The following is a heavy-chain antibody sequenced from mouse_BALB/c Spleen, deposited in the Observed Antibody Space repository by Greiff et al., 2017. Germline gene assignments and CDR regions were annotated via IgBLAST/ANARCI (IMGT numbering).Heavy chain of an antibody. D-gene: IGHD4-1*01. Sequence: EVQLQESGPGLVKPSQSLSLTCSVTGYSITSGYYWNWIRQFPGNKLEWMGYISYDGSNNYNPSLKNRISITRDTSKNQFFLKLNSVTTEDTATYYCAKGTGTAMDYWGQGTSVTVSS. CDR3: AKGTGTAMDY. J-gene: IGHJ4*01. CDR1: GYSITSGYY. CDR2: ISYDGSN. V-gene: IGHV3-6*02.